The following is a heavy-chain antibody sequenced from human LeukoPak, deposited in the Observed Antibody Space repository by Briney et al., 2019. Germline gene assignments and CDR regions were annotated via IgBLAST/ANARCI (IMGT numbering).Heavy chain of an antibody. CDR1: GGSFSGCY. J-gene: IGHJ5*02. D-gene: IGHD2-15*01. V-gene: IGHV4-34*01. CDR3: ARGVRLCSGGSCYSLGNWFDP. Sequence: SETLSLTCAVYGGSFSGCYWSWIRQPPGKGLEWIGEINHSGSTNYNPSLKSRVTISVDTSKNQFSLKLSSVTAADTAVYYCARGVRLCSGGSCYSLGNWFDPWGQGTLVTVSS. CDR2: INHSGST.